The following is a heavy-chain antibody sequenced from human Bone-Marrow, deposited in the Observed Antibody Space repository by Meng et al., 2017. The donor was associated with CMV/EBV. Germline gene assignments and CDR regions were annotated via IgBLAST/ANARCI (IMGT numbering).Heavy chain of an antibody. CDR1: GYSISSGYY. J-gene: IGHJ4*02. V-gene: IGHV4-38-2*02. Sequence: SETLSLTCTVSGYSISSGYYWGWIRQPPGKGLEWIGSIYHSGSTYYNPSLKSRVTISVDTSKNQFSLKLSSVTAADTAVYYWARDWGGYSGYDRLVFDYWGQGTLVTVSS. D-gene: IGHD5-12*01. CDR3: ARDWGGYSGYDRLVFDY. CDR2: IYHSGST.